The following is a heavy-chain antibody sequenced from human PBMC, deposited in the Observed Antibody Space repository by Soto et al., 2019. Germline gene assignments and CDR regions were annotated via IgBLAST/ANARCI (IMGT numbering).Heavy chain of an antibody. Sequence: QVQLVESGGGMVKPGRSLRLSCAASGFTFSSYGMHWVRQAPGKGLEWVAVISYDGSNKYYADSLKGRFTISRDNSKNTLYLQMNSLRAEDTAVYYGAKGKVDTAMVVDYWGQGTLVTVSS. CDR2: ISYDGSNK. CDR3: AKGKVDTAMVVDY. J-gene: IGHJ4*02. D-gene: IGHD5-18*01. CDR1: GFTFSSYG. V-gene: IGHV3-30*18.